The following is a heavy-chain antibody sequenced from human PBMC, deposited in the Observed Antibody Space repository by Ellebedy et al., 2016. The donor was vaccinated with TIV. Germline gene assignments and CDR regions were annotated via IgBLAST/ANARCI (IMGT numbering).Heavy chain of an antibody. Sequence: GESLKISCTASGFTFTDYWMHWVRQAPGKGPVWVSRIDHDGSATAYAESVKGRFTISRDNAKNTLSLQMNSLRAEDTAMYYCVRDSRDSKNNVAFDIWGQGTMVTVSS. D-gene: IGHD1-14*01. J-gene: IGHJ3*02. CDR1: GFTFTDYW. CDR3: VRDSRDSKNNVAFDI. CDR2: IDHDGSAT. V-gene: IGHV3-74*01.